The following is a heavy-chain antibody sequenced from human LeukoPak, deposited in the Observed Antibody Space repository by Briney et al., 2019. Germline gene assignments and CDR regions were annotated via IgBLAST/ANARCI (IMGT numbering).Heavy chain of an antibody. Sequence: GGSLRLSCAASGFTVSNSYMSWVRQAPGKGLEWVSVIYSGGSAYYADSVKGRFTISRDNSKNTPYLQMNSLRADDTAVYYCARDAPQGYYYYSMDVWGKGTTVTVSS. CDR2: IYSGGSA. V-gene: IGHV3-53*01. CDR1: GFTVSNSY. J-gene: IGHJ6*03. CDR3: ARDAPQGYYYYSMDV.